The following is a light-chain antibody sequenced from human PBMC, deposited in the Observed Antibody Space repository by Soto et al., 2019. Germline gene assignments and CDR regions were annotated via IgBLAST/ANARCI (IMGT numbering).Light chain of an antibody. J-gene: IGLJ3*02. Sequence: QSALTQPASVSGSPGQSITISCTGTSSDVGSYNLVSWYQQHPGKAPKLMIYEGSKRPSGVSNRFSGSKSGNTASLTISGLQAEDEADYYCCSYAGSSTHMWWFGGGTKLTVL. CDR1: SSDVGSYNL. CDR3: CSYAGSSTHMWW. V-gene: IGLV2-23*01. CDR2: EGS.